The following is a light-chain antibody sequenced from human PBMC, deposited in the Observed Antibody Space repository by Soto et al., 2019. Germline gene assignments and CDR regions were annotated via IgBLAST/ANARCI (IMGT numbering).Light chain of an antibody. V-gene: IGKV3-20*01. Sequence: EIVLTQSRGTLSLSPGERATLSCRASESISSSYLAWYQQRPGQAPRPLIYGASTRATGIPDRFSGSGSGTDFTLTISRLEPEDSAVYYCQQYGGSPRTFGQGTKVEIK. CDR3: QQYGGSPRT. CDR2: GAS. CDR1: ESISSSY. J-gene: IGKJ1*01.